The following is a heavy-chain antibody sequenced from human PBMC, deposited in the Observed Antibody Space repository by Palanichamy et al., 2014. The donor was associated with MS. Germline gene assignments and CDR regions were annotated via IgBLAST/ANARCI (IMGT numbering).Heavy chain of an antibody. CDR2: ISYDGSNK. V-gene: IGHV3-30*04. CDR1: GFTFSSYA. CDR3: ARESYYYDSSGYFLDC. J-gene: IGHJ4*02. D-gene: IGHD3-22*01. Sequence: QVQLVESGGGVVQPGRSLRLSCAASGFTFSSYAMHWVRQAPGKGLEWVAVISYDGSNKYYADSVKGRFTISRDNSKNTLYLQMNSLRAEDTAVYYCARESYYYDSSGYFLDCWGQGTLVTVSS.